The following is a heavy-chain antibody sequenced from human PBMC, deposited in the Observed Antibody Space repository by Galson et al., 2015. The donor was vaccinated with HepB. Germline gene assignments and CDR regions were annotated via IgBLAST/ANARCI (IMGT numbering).Heavy chain of an antibody. CDR2: FDPEDGET. V-gene: IGHV1-24*01. Sequence: SVKVSCKVSGYTLTELSMHWVRQAPGKGLEWMGGFDPEDGETIYAQKFQGRVTMTEDTSTDTAYMELSSLRSEDTAVYYCATGYCSGGSCYSRSSYYYYMDVWGKGTTVTVSS. CDR1: GYTLTELS. D-gene: IGHD2-15*01. J-gene: IGHJ6*03. CDR3: ATGYCSGGSCYSRSSYYYYMDV.